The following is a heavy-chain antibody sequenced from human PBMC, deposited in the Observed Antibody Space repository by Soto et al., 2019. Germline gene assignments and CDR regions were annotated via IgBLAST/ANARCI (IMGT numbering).Heavy chain of an antibody. CDR2: ISYDGRNK. Sequence: QVQLVESGGGVVQPGRSLRLSCAASGFTFSRYAMHWVRQAPGKGLEWVAVISYDGRNKYYADSVKGRFTIARDNSKNTLYLQVNSLRAEDTAVYYCARVHYYDSSAFYYVSFYYFCMDVWGQGTTVTVSS. J-gene: IGHJ6*02. CDR3: ARVHYYDSSAFYYVSFYYFCMDV. V-gene: IGHV3-30*04. D-gene: IGHD3-22*01. CDR1: GFTFSRYA.